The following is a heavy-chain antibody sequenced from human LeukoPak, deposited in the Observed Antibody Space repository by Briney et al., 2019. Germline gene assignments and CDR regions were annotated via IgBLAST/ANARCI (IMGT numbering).Heavy chain of an antibody. V-gene: IGHV4-59*01. CDR3: ARGRLSPSAFRPFEH. D-gene: IGHD2/OR15-2a*01. CDR1: GDSITTSY. J-gene: IGHJ4*02. Sequence: KASETLSLTCSVSGDSITTSYWNWIRQPPGQGLEWIGSIFYSGNTKYNPALQSRVTISVGTSKHQFSLEVNSVTAADTAVYYCARGRLSPSAFRPFEHWGRGTLVTVSS. CDR2: IFYSGNT.